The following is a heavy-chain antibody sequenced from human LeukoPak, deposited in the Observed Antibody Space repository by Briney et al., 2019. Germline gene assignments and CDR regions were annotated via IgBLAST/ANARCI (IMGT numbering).Heavy chain of an antibody. CDR2: MNPNTGNT. D-gene: IGHD2-2*03. V-gene: IGHV1-8*03. J-gene: IGHJ4*02. Sequence: ASVKVSCKASGYTFTSYDINWVRQATGQGLEWMGWMNPNTGNTGYAQSFQGRVTITRNTSISTAYMELRGLRSDDTAVSYCARARIGYCRITSCPAFGYWGQGTLVTVSS. CDR1: GYTFTSYD. CDR3: ARARIGYCRITSCPAFGY.